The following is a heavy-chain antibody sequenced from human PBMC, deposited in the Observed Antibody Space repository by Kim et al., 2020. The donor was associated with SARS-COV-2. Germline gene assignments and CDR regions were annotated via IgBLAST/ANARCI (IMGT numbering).Heavy chain of an antibody. CDR3: ARKGSGWTLRAFDI. CDR1: GGSFSGYY. Sequence: SETLSLTCAVYGGSFSGYYWSWIRQPPGKGLEWIGEINHSGSTNYNPSLKSRVTISVDTSKNQFSLKLSSVTAADTAVYYCARKGSGWTLRAFDIWGQGTMVTVSS. J-gene: IGHJ3*02. V-gene: IGHV4-34*01. D-gene: IGHD6-19*01. CDR2: INHSGST.